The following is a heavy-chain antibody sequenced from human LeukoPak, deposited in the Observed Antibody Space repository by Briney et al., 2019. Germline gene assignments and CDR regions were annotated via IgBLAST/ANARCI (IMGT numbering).Heavy chain of an antibody. D-gene: IGHD4-17*01. Sequence: GGSLRLSCAASGFTFTDFYMSWIRQAPGKGLEWVSYISISGTTIYYADSVKGRFTFSRDNAKNSLYLQMNSLRAEDTAVYYCARVGRLQYGDYVAFGYWGQGTPVTVSS. CDR2: ISISGTTI. CDR1: GFTFTDFY. V-gene: IGHV3-11*01. CDR3: ARVGRLQYGDYVAFGY. J-gene: IGHJ4*02.